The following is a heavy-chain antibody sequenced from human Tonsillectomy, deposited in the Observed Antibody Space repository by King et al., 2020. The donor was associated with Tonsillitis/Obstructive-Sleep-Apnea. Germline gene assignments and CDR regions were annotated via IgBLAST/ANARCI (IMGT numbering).Heavy chain of an antibody. CDR2: IYYSGST. Sequence: QLQESGPGLVKPSETLSLTCTVSGGSISSYYWSWIRQPPGKGLEWIGYIYYSGSTNYNPSLKSRVTISVDTSKNQFSLKLSSVTAADTAVYYCARIFSPDSSGWYRTEGYFDYWGQGTLVTVSS. D-gene: IGHD6-19*01. V-gene: IGHV4-59*01. CDR1: GGSISSYY. J-gene: IGHJ4*02. CDR3: ARIFSPDSSGWYRTEGYFDY.